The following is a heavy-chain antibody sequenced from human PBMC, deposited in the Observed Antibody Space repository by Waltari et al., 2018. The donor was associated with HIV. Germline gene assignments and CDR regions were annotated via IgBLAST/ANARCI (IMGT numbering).Heavy chain of an antibody. D-gene: IGHD6-13*01. CDR1: GFTFSNFA. V-gene: IGHV3-23*04. CDR2: INYECHST. CDR3: AKDRSWGSEDH. Sequence: EVQLVESGGDLVQPGGSLRLSCAAYGFTFSNFAMNWVRQAPGKGLEFFSTINYECHSTYYTDSVKGRFTSSRDNSKNTLYLQMSSLRAEDTAVYYCAKDRSWGSEDHWGQGNLVTVSS. J-gene: IGHJ4*02.